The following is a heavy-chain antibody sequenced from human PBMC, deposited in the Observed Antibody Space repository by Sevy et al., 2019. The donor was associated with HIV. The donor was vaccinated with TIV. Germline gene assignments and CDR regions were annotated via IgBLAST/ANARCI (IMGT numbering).Heavy chain of an antibody. CDR2: INQDGSTQ. CDR3: ARAIAAAAGF. CDR1: GFTLNAYW. D-gene: IGHD6-13*01. V-gene: IGHV3-7*01. J-gene: IGHJ4*02. Sequence: GGSLRLSCAASGFTLNAYWMHWVRQAPGKGLEWLANINQDGSTQYYAAPVKGRFTISRDNAKNLVYLQMNTMRPEDTGLYYCARAIAAAAGFWGQGTLVTVSS.